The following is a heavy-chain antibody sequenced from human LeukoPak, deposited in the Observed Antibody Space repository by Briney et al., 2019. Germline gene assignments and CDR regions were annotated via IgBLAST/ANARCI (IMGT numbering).Heavy chain of an antibody. CDR3: ARDVGDYGDYGYFDY. CDR1: GFTFSSYG. CDR2: LWYDGSNK. V-gene: IGHV3-33*01. Sequence: GGSLRLSCAASGFTFSSYGLHRVRPAPGKGLGWVAVLWYDGSNKYYADSVKGRFTISRDNSKNTLYLQMNSLRAEDTAVYYCARDVGDYGDYGYFDYWGRGTLVTVSS. D-gene: IGHD4-17*01. J-gene: IGHJ4*02.